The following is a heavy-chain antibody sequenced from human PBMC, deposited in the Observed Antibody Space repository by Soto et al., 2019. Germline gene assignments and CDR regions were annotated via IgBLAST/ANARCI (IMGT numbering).Heavy chain of an antibody. CDR3: ASDPQYSTSSQVFDS. J-gene: IGHJ4*02. V-gene: IGHV1-18*01. Sequence: QVQLVQSGAEVKKPGASVKVSCKASGYTFTTYGISWVRQAPGQGLEWMGRISTYNGNTKYAQKLQGRVTMTTDTSTSTAYMELRSLRSDETAVYYCASDPQYSTSSQVFDSWGQGTLVTVSS. CDR1: GYTFTTYG. CDR2: ISTYNGNT. D-gene: IGHD6-6*01.